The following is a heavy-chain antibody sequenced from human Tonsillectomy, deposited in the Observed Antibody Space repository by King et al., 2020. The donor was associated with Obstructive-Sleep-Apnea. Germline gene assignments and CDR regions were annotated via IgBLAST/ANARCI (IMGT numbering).Heavy chain of an antibody. J-gene: IGHJ6*02. Sequence: VQLVESGGGVVQPGRSLRLSCAASGFAFSYYAMHWVRQAPGKGLQWVALISYDGNTKYYADSVKGRFTISRDNCNNTLYLQMNSLRADDTAVYYCARDAGGDYTYYYGMDVWGQGTTVTVSS. D-gene: IGHD2-21*02. CDR1: GFAFSYYA. V-gene: IGHV3-30*04. CDR2: ISYDGNTK. CDR3: ARDAGGDYTYYYGMDV.